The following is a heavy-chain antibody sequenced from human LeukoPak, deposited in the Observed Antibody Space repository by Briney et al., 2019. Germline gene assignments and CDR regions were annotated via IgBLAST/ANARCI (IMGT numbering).Heavy chain of an antibody. D-gene: IGHD2-15*01. CDR2: TNQDGSDK. CDR3: ARDHVVDGLVFDY. J-gene: IGHJ4*02. Sequence: GGSLRLSCAAAGFTFRSHWMGWIRQAPGKGLEWVANTNQDGSDKQYVDSVKGRFTISRDNAKNSLYLQMDSLRAEDTGLYYCARDHVVDGLVFDYWGQGALVTVSS. V-gene: IGHV3-7*01. CDR1: GFTFRSHW.